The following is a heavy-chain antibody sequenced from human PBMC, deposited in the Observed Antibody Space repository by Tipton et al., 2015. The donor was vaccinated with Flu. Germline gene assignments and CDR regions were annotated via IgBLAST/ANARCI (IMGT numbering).Heavy chain of an antibody. Sequence: QLVQSGAEVKKPGSSVKVSCKASGGTFSTFAITWVRQAPGHGLEWMGGIIPVIGTVNYAQKFQGRVTISADESTSAAYMELSSLRSDDTAVYYCAREGVPDYYGSGAPWGTDVWGQGTTVIVSS. V-gene: IGHV1-69*01. J-gene: IGHJ6*02. CDR3: AREGVPDYYGSGAPWGTDV. CDR1: GGTFSTFA. D-gene: IGHD3-10*01. CDR2: IIPVIGTV.